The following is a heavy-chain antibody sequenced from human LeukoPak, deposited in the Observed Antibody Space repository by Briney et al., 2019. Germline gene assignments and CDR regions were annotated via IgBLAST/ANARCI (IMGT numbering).Heavy chain of an antibody. V-gene: IGHV3-7*01. Sequence: GGSLRLSCAVSGFTFSSYWMSWVRQAPGKGLEWVANIKQDGSEEYYVDSVKGRFTISRGNAKNSLFLQMTSLRAEDTAVYYCARDREIWLPHNWFDPWGQGTLVTVSS. CDR3: ARDREIWLPHNWFDP. D-gene: IGHD5-24*01. CDR2: IKQDGSEE. CDR1: GFTFSSYW. J-gene: IGHJ5*02.